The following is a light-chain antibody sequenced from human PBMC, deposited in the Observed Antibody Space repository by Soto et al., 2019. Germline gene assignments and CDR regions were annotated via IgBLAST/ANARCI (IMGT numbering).Light chain of an antibody. J-gene: IGLJ1*01. CDR2: GNN. Sequence: QSVLTQPPSVSGAPGQRVTISCTGSSSSIGAGYDVHWYQQLPGTAPKLLIYGNNNRPSGVPDRSSGSKSGTSASLAITGLQAEDEADYYCQSYDSSLSGYVFGTGTKVTVL. V-gene: IGLV1-40*01. CDR1: SSSIGAGYD. CDR3: QSYDSSLSGYV.